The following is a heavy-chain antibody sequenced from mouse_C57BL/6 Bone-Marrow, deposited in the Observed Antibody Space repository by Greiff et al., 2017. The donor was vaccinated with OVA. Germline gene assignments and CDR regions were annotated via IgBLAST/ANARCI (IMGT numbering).Heavy chain of an antibody. J-gene: IGHJ2*01. CDR3: ARAWDVYYTYYFDY. Sequence: VQLQQPGAELVKPGASVKLSCKASGYTFTSYWMQWVKQRPGQGLEWIGEIDPSDSYTNYNQKFKGKATLTVDKSSITAYMQLSSLTSEDSAIYYCARAWDVYYTYYFDYWGQGTTLTVSS. D-gene: IGHD2-3*01. CDR1: GYTFTSYW. CDR2: IDPSDSYT. V-gene: IGHV1-50*01.